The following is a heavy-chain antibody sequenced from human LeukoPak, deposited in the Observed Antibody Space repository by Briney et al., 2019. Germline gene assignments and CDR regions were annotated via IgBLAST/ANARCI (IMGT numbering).Heavy chain of an antibody. Sequence: SETLSLTCAVYGGSFSGYYWSWIRQPPGKGLEWIGEINHRGSTNYNPSLKSRVTISVDTSKNQFSLKLSSVTAADTAVYYCAREYSSSWYQYWGQGTLVTVSS. CDR2: INHRGST. J-gene: IGHJ4*02. V-gene: IGHV4-34*01. CDR3: AREYSSSWYQY. D-gene: IGHD6-13*01. CDR1: GGSFSGYY.